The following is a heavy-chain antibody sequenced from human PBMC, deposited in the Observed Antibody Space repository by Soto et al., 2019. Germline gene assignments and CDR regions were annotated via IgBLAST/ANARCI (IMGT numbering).Heavy chain of an antibody. CDR3: ARDLTREGDYFDTSGYYFDS. Sequence: QVQLVQSGAEVKKPGASVKVSCKASGYTFTRYYMHWVRQAPGQGLEWMGIINPSDGSISYAQKFQGSVSMTSDTSSRAVHMELSSLRSEDTAVYYCARDLTREGDYFDTSGYYFDSWGQGTLVTVSS. V-gene: IGHV1-46*01. CDR1: GYTFTRYY. D-gene: IGHD3-22*01. CDR2: INPSDGSI. J-gene: IGHJ4*02.